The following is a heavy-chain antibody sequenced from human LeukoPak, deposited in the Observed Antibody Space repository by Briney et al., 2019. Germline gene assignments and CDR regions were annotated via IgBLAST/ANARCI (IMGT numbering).Heavy chain of an antibody. CDR3: ARARNTGIVGATNDY. V-gene: IGHV1-69*13. CDR2: IIPIFGTA. J-gene: IGHJ4*02. D-gene: IGHD1-26*01. Sequence: SVTVSFTSSAGTFSIYAISWVRQAPGQGLEWMGGIIPIFGTANYAQKFQGRVTITADESTSTAYMELSSLRSEDTAVYYCARARNTGIVGATNDYWGQGTLVTVSS. CDR1: AGTFSIYA.